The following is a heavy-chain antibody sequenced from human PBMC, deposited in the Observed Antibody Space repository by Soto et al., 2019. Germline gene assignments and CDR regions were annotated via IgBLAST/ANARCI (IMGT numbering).Heavy chain of an antibody. D-gene: IGHD3-16*02. V-gene: IGHV3-30-3*01. CDR2: MSPGGSSK. Sequence: QVQLMESGGGVVQSGGSLRLSCAAPGFTFNIHALHWIRQAPGEGLEWVAVMSPGGSSKYYADSVKGRFTISRDTSKKTMYRQITRLTPEDTTVYYCASGASFYDATISSGAQETLATV. J-gene: IGHJ4*02. CDR3: ASGASFYDATISS. CDR1: GFTFNIHA.